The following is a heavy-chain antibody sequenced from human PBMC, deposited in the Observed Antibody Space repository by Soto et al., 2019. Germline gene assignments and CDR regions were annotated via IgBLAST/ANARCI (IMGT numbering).Heavy chain of an antibody. CDR1: GGSISSFY. CDR3: ARQSHANYDSSGYYPY. J-gene: IGHJ4*02. CDR2: IYYGGNT. D-gene: IGHD3-22*01. Sequence: QMQLQELGPGLVKSSETLSLTCTVSGGSISSFYWSWIRQSPGKGLEWVGYIYYGGNTKYNPSLESRVTISVDTSKNQFSLKLSSVTAADTAVYYCARQSHANYDSSGYYPYWGQGMLVTVSS. V-gene: IGHV4-59*01.